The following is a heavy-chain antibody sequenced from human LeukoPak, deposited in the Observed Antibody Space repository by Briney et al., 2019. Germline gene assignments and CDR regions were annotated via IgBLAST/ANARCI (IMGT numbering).Heavy chain of an antibody. CDR2: ISGSGGST. V-gene: IGHV3-23*01. CDR1: GFTFSSYA. J-gene: IGHJ4*02. D-gene: IGHD1-26*01. Sequence: GGSLRLSCAASGFTFSSYAMSWVRQAPGKGLEWVSAISGSGGSTYYADSVKGRFTISRDNSKNTLYLQMNSLRAEDTAVYYCAKRPLYSGSYGYFDYWGQGTLVTVSS. CDR3: AKRPLYSGSYGYFDY.